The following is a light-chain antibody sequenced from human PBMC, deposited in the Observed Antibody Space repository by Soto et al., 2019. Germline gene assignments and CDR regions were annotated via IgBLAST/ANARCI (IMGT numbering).Light chain of an antibody. CDR3: SSYRSTITYV. Sequence: QSVLTQPASVSGSPGQSITISCTGTSSDVGAYNYVSWYQQHPGKAPKLMIYEVSNRPSGVSSRFSGSKSGNTASLTISGLQAEDEADYYCSSYRSTITYVFGTGTKLTVL. CDR1: SSDVGAYNY. J-gene: IGLJ1*01. CDR2: EVS. V-gene: IGLV2-14*01.